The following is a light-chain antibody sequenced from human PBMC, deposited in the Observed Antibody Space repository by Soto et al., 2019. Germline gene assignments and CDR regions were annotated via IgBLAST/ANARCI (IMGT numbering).Light chain of an antibody. J-gene: IGKJ1*01. Sequence: DIQMTQSPSTLSASVGDRVAITCRASQSISTYLAWYQQKPGKAPKLLIYKASSLESGVPSRFSGSGSGAEFTLTISSLQPEDFATYYCQQYYTYSRTFGQGTKVDI. CDR3: QQYYTYSRT. CDR2: KAS. CDR1: QSISTY. V-gene: IGKV1-5*03.